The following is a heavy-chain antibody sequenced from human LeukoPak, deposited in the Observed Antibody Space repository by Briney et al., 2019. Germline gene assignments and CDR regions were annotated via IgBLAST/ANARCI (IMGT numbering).Heavy chain of an antibody. Sequence: PSETLSLTCTVSGGSISSYYWSWIRQPPGKGLEWIGYIYYSGSTSYNPSLKSRVTISVDTSKNQFSLKLSSVTAADTAVYYCARNHVDWFDPWGQGTLVTVSS. CDR2: IYYSGST. J-gene: IGHJ5*02. CDR3: ARNHVDWFDP. V-gene: IGHV4-59*01. D-gene: IGHD1-14*01. CDR1: GGSISSYY.